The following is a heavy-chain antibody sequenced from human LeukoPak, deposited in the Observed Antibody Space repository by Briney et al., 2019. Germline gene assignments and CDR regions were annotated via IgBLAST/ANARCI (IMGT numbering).Heavy chain of an antibody. D-gene: IGHD3-22*01. CDR2: IYHSGST. CDR3: ARADYYDSSGYFDY. V-gene: IGHV4-4*02. Sequence: SETLSLTCAVSGGSISSSNWWSWVRQPPGKGLEWIGEIYHSGSTNYNPSLKSRVTISVDKSKNQFSLKLSSVTAADTAVYYCARADYYDSSGYFDYWGQGTLVTVSS. CDR1: GGSISSSNW. J-gene: IGHJ4*02.